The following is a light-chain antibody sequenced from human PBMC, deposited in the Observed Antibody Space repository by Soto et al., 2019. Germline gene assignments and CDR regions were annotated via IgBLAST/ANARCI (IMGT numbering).Light chain of an antibody. J-gene: IGKJ4*01. Sequence: EIVLTQSPGTLSLSPGERATLSCRASQSVSSDYLSWYQQKPGQPPRLLIYGASYRATGIPDRFSGGGSGTDFTLTISRLEAEDFAVYYCQQYCSTPPVTFGGGTKVEIK. CDR3: QQYCSTPPVT. CDR2: GAS. CDR1: QSVSSDY. V-gene: IGKV3-20*01.